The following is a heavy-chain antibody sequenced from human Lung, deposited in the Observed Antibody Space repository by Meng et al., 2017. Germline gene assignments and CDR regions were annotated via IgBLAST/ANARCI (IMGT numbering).Heavy chain of an antibody. J-gene: IGHJ4*02. CDR3: SGHIDY. CDR2: IKSKPGGETI. CDR1: GFTFSNAY. V-gene: IGHV3-15*01. Sequence: VQLVESGGGLVKPGGSLRLSCEGSGFTFSNAYMTWVRQVPGKRLEWVGRIKSKPGGETIDYAAPVKGRFTISRDDSKNTVYLQMNSLKTEDTAVYYCSGHIDYWGQGTLVTVSS. D-gene: IGHD5-12*01.